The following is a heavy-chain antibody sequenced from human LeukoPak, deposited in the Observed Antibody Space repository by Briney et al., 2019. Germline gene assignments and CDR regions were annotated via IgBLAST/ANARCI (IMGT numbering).Heavy chain of an antibody. CDR1: GFTFSSYA. J-gene: IGHJ4*02. D-gene: IGHD3-22*01. V-gene: IGHV3-30-3*01. CDR3: ANLGGGTYYYDSSGRADY. CDR2: ISYDGSNK. Sequence: GRSLRLSCAASGFTFSSYAMHWVRQAPGKGLEWVAVISYDGSNKYYADSVKGRFTISRDNSKNTLYLQMNSLRAEDTAVYYCANLGGGTYYYDSSGRADYWGQGTLVTVSS.